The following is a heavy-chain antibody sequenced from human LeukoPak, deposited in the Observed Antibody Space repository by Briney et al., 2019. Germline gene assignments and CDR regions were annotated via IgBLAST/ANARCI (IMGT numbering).Heavy chain of an antibody. Sequence: GASVKVSCEASGYTFTSYGISWVRQAPGQGLEWMGWISAYNGNTNYAQKFQGRITMTTMTTDTSTTTAYMELRSLRSDDTAVYYCARDCSSTSCFTFVGFDYWGQGSLVTVSS. D-gene: IGHD2-2*02. CDR3: ARDCSSTSCFTFVGFDY. CDR1: GYTFTSYG. CDR2: ISAYNGNT. J-gene: IGHJ4*02. V-gene: IGHV1-18*01.